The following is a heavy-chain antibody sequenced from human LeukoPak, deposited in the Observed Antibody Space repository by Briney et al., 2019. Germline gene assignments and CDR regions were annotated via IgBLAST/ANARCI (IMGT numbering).Heavy chain of an antibody. CDR3: ARDRPIAAKANWFDP. V-gene: IGHV3-7*01. CDR1: GFRVSDYY. D-gene: IGHD6-13*01. J-gene: IGHJ5*02. Sequence: GGSLRLSCAVSGFRVSDYYMSWVRQAPGKGLEWVANIKQDGSEKYYVDSVKGRFTISRDNAKNSLYLQMNSLRAEDTAVYYCARDRPIAAKANWFDPWGQGTLVTVSS. CDR2: IKQDGSEK.